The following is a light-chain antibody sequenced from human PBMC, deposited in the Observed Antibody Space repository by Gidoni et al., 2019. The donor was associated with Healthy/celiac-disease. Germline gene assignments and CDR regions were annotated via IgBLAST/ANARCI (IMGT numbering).Light chain of an antibody. V-gene: IGLV2-14*01. CDR3: SSYTVSGTVV. Sequence: QSALTQPASVSGSPGQSITISCTGTSSDVGGYNSVSWYQQHPGKAPKLMIYDVSNRTSGVSNRFSGSKSGNTASLTISGLLAEDEATYYCSSYTVSGTVVFGGGTNLTVL. CDR2: DVS. CDR1: SSDVGGYNS. J-gene: IGLJ2*01.